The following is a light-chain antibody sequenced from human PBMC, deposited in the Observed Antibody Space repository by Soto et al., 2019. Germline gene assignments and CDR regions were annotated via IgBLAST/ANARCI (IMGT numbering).Light chain of an antibody. CDR3: QHYNSYSEA. CDR2: KAS. V-gene: IGKV1-5*03. CDR1: QSISSW. J-gene: IGKJ1*01. Sequence: DIQMTQSPSTLSASVGDRVTITCRASQSISSWLAWYQQKQGKAHKXLIYKASTLKSGVPSRFSGSGSGTELTLTISSLQPDDGATYDGQHYNSYSEAFGQGTKVDIK.